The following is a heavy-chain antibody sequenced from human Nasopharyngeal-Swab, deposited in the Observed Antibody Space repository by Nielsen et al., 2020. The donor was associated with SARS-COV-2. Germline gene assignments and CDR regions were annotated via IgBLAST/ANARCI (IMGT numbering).Heavy chain of an antibody. D-gene: IGHD3-22*01. Sequence: VKVSCKASGGTFSSYAISWVRQAPGQGLEWMGRIIPIFGIANYAPKLQGRVTITADKSTSTAYMELSSLRSEGTAVYYCASQGGGDYYDSRRYYNYVMDVWGQGTTVTVSS. CDR3: ASQGGGDYYDSRRYYNYVMDV. CDR1: GGTFSSYA. CDR2: IIPIFGIA. J-gene: IGHJ6*02. V-gene: IGHV1-69*04.